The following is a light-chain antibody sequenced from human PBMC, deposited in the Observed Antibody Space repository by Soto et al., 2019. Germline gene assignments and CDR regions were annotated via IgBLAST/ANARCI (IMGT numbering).Light chain of an antibody. CDR2: AAS. Sequence: DIHLTQPPSSLSASVGDRVTITCGSSQSISSYLNLYQQKPGKAPKLLIYAASSLQSGVPSRFSGSGSGTDFTLTIIRLQPEDFATYYCQRSYSTLITFGQGTRLEIK. CDR3: QRSYSTLIT. J-gene: IGKJ5*01. V-gene: IGKV1-39*01. CDR1: QSISSY.